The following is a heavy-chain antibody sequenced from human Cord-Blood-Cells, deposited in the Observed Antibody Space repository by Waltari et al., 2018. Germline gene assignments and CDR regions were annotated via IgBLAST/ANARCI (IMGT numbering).Heavy chain of an antibody. CDR3: ARGRYSSGCDY. J-gene: IGHJ4*02. D-gene: IGHD6-19*01. CDR1: GFTVSSNY. CDR2: SDSGCRT. V-gene: IGHV3-53*01. Sequence: EVQLVESGGGLIQPGGSLRLSCAASGFTVSSNYMSWVRQAPGKGLSCAAVSDSGCRTYYADSVNSRFIISSDNPKNTLYLQMNSLSGEDTAVYYCARGRYSSGCDYWGQGTLVIVSS.